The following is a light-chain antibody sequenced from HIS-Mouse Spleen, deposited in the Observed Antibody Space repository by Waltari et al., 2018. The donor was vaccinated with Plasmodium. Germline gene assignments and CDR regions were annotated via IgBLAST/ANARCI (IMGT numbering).Light chain of an antibody. CDR3: SSYAGSNNLV. CDR1: SSAVGGYKH. Sequence: QSALTQPPSASGSPGQSVTISCPGTSSAVGGYKHVYWYQQHPGKAPKLMIYEVSKRPSGVPDRFSGSKSGNTASLTVSGLQAEDEADYYCSSYAGSNNLVFGGGTKLTVL. CDR2: EVS. J-gene: IGLJ2*01. V-gene: IGLV2-8*01.